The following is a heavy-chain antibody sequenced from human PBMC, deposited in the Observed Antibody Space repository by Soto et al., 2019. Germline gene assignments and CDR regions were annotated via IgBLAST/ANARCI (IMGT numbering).Heavy chain of an antibody. V-gene: IGHV1-2*04. D-gene: IGHD7-27*01. J-gene: IGHJ4*02. CDR2: INPNSGGT. CDR3: AKDRGDWGFDY. CDR1: GYTFTGYY. Sequence: QVQLVQSGAEVKKPGASVKVSCKASGYTFTGYYMHWVRQAPGQGLEWMGWINPNSGGTNYAQKFQGWVTMTRDTYITTAYLELSRLRSDDTAGYYGAKDRGDWGFDYWGQGTLVTVSS.